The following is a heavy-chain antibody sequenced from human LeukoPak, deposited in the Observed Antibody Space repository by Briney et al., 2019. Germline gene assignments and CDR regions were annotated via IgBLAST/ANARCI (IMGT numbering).Heavy chain of an antibody. D-gene: IGHD6-13*01. Sequence: ASVKVSCKASGYTFTNYAINGVRQAPGQRREWLGWINAGNGDTKYSQKFQGRVTITGDTSASTAYMELSSLRSEDTAVYYCARGIWSRRKWYYYDHWGQGTLVPVSS. CDR2: INAGNGDT. J-gene: IGHJ4*02. CDR1: GYTFTNYA. CDR3: ARGIWSRRKWYYYDH. V-gene: IGHV1-3*01.